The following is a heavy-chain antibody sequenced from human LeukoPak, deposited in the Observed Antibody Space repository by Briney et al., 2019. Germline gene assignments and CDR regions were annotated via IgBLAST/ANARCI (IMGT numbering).Heavy chain of an antibody. Sequence: GASVKVSCKASGGTFSSYAISWVGQAPGQGLEWMGRIIPILGIANYAQKFQGRVTITADKSTSTAYMELSSLRSEDTAVYYCARGSARYSSGFFDAFDIWGQGTMVTVSS. J-gene: IGHJ3*02. CDR3: ARGSARYSSGFFDAFDI. CDR1: GGTFSSYA. D-gene: IGHD6-19*01. CDR2: IIPILGIA. V-gene: IGHV1-69*04.